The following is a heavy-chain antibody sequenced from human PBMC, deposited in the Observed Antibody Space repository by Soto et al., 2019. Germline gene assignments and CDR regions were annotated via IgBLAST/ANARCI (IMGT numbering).Heavy chain of an antibody. CDR1: GDTFTNFD. CDR3: ARYIYGHGFNA. J-gene: IGHJ5*02. Sequence: QVQLVQSGAEVKKPGASVKVSCKASGDTFTNFDINWVRQATGQGLEWMGWMRANSGDTGHAQKFQGRVSMTRNTSISTAYMELSSLRAEDTAVYYCARYIYGHGFNAWGQGTLVIVSS. CDR2: MRANSGDT. V-gene: IGHV1-8*01. D-gene: IGHD5-18*01.